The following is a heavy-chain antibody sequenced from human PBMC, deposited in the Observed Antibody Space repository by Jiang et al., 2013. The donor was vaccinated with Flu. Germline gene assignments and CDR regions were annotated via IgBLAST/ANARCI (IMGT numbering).Heavy chain of an antibody. J-gene: IGHJ4*02. CDR2: TYYRSKWFN. Sequence: SQTLSLTCVISGDSVSSNSAAWNWIRQPPSRGLEWLGRTYYRSKWFNDYAVSVKSRITINPDTSKNQFSLQLKSVTPEDTAIYYCARSQNGDLDYWGQGTLVTVSS. D-gene: IGHD2-21*01. CDR3: ARSQNGDLDY. CDR1: GDSVSSNSAA. V-gene: IGHV6-1*01.